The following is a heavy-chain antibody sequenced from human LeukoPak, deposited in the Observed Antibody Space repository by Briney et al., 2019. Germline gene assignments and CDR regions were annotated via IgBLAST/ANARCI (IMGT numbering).Heavy chain of an antibody. CDR1: GYTFTSYY. J-gene: IGHJ6*03. CDR3: ARSSGRSPNRDYMDV. Sequence: ASVTVSFKASGYTFTSYYMRWVRQAPGKGLEWMGIINPSGGSTSYAQKFQGRVTMTRDTSTSTVYMELSSLRSEDTAVYYCARSSGRSPNRDYMDVWGKGTTVTISS. V-gene: IGHV1-46*01. D-gene: IGHD1-14*01. CDR2: INPSGGST.